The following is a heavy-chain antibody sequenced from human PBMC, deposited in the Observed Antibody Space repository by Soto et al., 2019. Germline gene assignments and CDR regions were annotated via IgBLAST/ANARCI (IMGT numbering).Heavy chain of an antibody. J-gene: IGHJ5*02. CDR2: IYYSGST. CDR3: ARRGGSYHNWFDP. D-gene: IGHD1-26*01. V-gene: IGHV4-59*08. CDR1: GGSIGSYY. Sequence: QVQLQESGPGLVKPSETLSLTCTVSGGSIGSYYWSWIRQPPGKGLEWIGYIYYSGSTNYNPSLKSRVTISVHTSKNQSSLKLSSVTAADTAVYYCARRGGSYHNWFDPWGQGTLVTVSS.